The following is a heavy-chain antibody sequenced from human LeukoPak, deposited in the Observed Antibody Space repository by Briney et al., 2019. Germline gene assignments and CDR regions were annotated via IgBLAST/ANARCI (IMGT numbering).Heavy chain of an antibody. CDR3: ASARYYYDSSGYYYSGLDAFDI. V-gene: IGHV1-2*02. J-gene: IGHJ3*02. CDR1: GYTFTGYY. CDR2: INPNSGGT. D-gene: IGHD3-22*01. Sequence: GASVKVSCKASGYTFTGYYMHWVRRAPGQGLEWMGWINPNSGGTNYAQKFQGRVTMTRDTSISTAYMELSRLRSDDTAVYYCASARYYYDSSGYYYSGLDAFDIWGQGTMVTVSS.